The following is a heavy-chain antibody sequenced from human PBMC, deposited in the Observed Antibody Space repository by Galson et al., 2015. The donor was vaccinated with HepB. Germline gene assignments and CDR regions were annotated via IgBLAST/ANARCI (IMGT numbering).Heavy chain of an antibody. D-gene: IGHD3-22*01. CDR1: GFTFSSYA. CDR3: ARVEGGYYDSSGYFDF. J-gene: IGHJ5*01. CDR2: ISYDGSNK. V-gene: IGHV3-30-3*01. Sequence: SLRLSCAASGFTFSSYAMHWVRQAPGRGLEWVAVISYDGSNKYYADSVKGRFTISRDNSKNTLYLQMNSLRAEDTAVYYCARVEGGYYDSSGYFDFWGQGTLVTVSS.